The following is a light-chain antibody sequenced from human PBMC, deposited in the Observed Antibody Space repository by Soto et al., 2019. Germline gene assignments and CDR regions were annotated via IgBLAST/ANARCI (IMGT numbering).Light chain of an antibody. J-gene: IGLJ2*01. Sequence: QSALTQPRSVSGSPGQSVAISCTGSRSDVGGYKYVSWYQQFPGKAPKLIIYDVSRRPSGVPDRFSGSKSGNTASLTISGLQDEDEGDYYCCSYGGGRTPLGFGGGTKLTVL. CDR2: DVS. V-gene: IGLV2-11*01. CDR1: RSDVGGYKY. CDR3: CSYGGGRTPLG.